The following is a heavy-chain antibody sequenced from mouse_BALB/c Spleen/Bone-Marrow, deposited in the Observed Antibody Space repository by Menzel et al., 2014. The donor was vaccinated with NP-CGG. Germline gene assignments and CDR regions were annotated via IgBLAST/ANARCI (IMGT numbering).Heavy chain of an antibody. CDR3: ARGDWDDAY. D-gene: IGHD4-1*01. CDR2: IDTSDSYT. CDR1: GYTFTDYW. J-gene: IGHJ3*01. Sequence: VQLQQSGAELVMPGASVKMSCKASGYTFTDYWMHRVKQRPGQGLEWIGAIDTSDSYTSYNQKFKGKATLTVDESSSTAYMQLSSLTSEDSAVYYCARGDWDDAYWGQGTLVTVSA. V-gene: IGHV1-69*01.